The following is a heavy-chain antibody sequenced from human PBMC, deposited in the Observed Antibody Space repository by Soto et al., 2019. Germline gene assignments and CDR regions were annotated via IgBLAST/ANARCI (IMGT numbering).Heavy chain of an antibody. D-gene: IGHD1-20*01. CDR2: IYYSGTT. J-gene: IGHJ6*02. Sequence: PSETLSLTCTVSGGSVSNSSFYWTWIRQPPGKGLEWIGYIYYSGTTNYNPSLKSRVTMSVDRSRNQFSLKLTSVTAADTAVYYCVRESKLYNYYGLDVWGQGPTVTVYS. CDR3: VRESKLYNYYGLDV. V-gene: IGHV4-61*01. CDR1: GGSVSNSSFY.